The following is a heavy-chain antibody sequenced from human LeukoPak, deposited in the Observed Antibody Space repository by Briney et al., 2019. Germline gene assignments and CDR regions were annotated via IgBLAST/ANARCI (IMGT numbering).Heavy chain of an antibody. V-gene: IGHV3-33*01. CDR3: ARDSNYYDSSGYTDY. CDR2: IWYDGSNK. CDR1: GFTFSSYG. J-gene: IGHJ4*02. Sequence: GRSLRLSCAASGFTFSSYGMHWVRQAPGKGLEWVAVIWYDGSNKYYADFVKGRFTISRDNSKNTLYLQMNSLRAEDTAVYYCARDSNYYDSSGYTDYWGQGTLVTVSS. D-gene: IGHD3-22*01.